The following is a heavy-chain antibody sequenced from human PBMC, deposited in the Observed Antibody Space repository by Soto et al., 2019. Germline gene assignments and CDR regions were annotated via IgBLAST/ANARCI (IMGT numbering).Heavy chain of an antibody. J-gene: IGHJ6*02. V-gene: IGHV1-18*01. D-gene: IGHD6-19*01. CDR2: ISAYNGNT. Sequence: QVQLVQSGAEVKKPGASVKVSCKASGYTFTSYGISWVRQAPGQGLEWMGWISAYNGNTNYAQKLQGSVTMTTXXSXSXXYMELRSMRSDDTAVYYCARDAAVAGNYYYYGMDVWGQGTTVTVSS. CDR3: ARDAAVAGNYYYYGMDV. CDR1: GYTFTSYG.